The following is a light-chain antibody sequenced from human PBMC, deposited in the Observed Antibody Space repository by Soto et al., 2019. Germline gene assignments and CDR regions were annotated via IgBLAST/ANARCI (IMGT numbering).Light chain of an antibody. CDR3: QQRSDWPPYT. CDR1: QSVNNY. J-gene: IGKJ2*01. V-gene: IGKV3-11*01. Sequence: ELVLTQSPATLSLSPGERATLSCRASQSVNNYLAWYQQKPGQAPSLLIYDASYSATGIPARFSGSGSGTDFTLTISSLEPEDFAVYYCQQRSDWPPYTFGQGTKLEIK. CDR2: DAS.